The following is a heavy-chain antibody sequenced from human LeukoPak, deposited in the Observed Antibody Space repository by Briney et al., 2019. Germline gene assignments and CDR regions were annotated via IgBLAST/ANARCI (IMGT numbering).Heavy chain of an antibody. J-gene: IGHJ4*02. CDR2: IYYSGST. V-gene: IGHV4-59*12. D-gene: IGHD1-7*01. Sequence: SETLSLTCTVSGGSISSYYRSWIRQPPGKGLEWIGYIYYSGSTNYNPSLKSRVTISVDTSKNQFSLKLSSVTAADTAVYYCARGLPRRRWNYGGSYFDYWGQGTLVTVSS. CDR3: ARGLPRRRWNYGGSYFDY. CDR1: GGSISSYY.